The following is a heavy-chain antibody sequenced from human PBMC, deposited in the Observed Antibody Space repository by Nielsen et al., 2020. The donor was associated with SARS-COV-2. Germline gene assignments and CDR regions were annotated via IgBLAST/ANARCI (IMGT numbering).Heavy chain of an antibody. Sequence: SVKVSCKASGYTFTSYAISWERQAPGQGLEWMGGIISIFGTANYAQKFQGRVTITADESTSTAYMELSSLRSEDTAVYYCARATGGYCSGGSCYYFDYWGQGTLVTVSS. CDR3: ARATGGYCSGGSCYYFDY. D-gene: IGHD2-15*01. CDR1: GYTFTSYA. J-gene: IGHJ4*02. V-gene: IGHV1-69*13. CDR2: IISIFGTA.